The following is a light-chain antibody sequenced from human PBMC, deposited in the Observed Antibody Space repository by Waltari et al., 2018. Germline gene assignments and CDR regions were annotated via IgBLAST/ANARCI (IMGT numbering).Light chain of an antibody. J-gene: IGLJ2*01. CDR3: QSTDTIGTTVV. CDR1: VLTKEN. CDR2: NDT. V-gene: IGLV3-25*03. Sequence: SYGLTQPPSVSVSPGQTARLNCSGAVLTKENGYWYQQKPGRATVVVIFNDTERPPGIPERFSGSGSGTTVTLTITGVQAEDEADYYCQSTDTIGTTVVFGGGTRLIAL.